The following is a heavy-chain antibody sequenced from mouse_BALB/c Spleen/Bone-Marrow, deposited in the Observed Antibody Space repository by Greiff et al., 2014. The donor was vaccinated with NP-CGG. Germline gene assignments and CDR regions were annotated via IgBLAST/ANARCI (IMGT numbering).Heavy chain of an antibody. Sequence: QVQMQQSGAELMKPGAPVKISCKATGYTFSSYWIEWVKQRPGHGLEWIGGILPGSGSTNYNEKFKGKATFTADTSSNTAYMQLSSLTSEDSAVYYCARRVTTANYWGQGTTLTVSS. D-gene: IGHD1-2*01. J-gene: IGHJ2*01. V-gene: IGHV1-9*01. CDR2: ILPGSGST. CDR3: ARRVTTANY. CDR1: GYTFSSYW.